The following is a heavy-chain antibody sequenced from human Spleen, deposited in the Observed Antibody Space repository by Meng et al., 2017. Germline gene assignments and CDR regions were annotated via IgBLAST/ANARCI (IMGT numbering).Heavy chain of an antibody. D-gene: IGHD6-19*01. CDR3: ARDSSAWQFDY. V-gene: IGHV3-23*01. CDR2: IRTSGGST. Sequence: GGSLRLSCAASGFTFSSYAMNWVRQAPGKGLEWVSAIRTSGGSTYYADSVRGRFTISRDTSKNTLYLQMNSLRAEDTAVYYCARDSSAWQFDYWGQGTLVTVSS. CDR1: GFTFSSYA. J-gene: IGHJ4*02.